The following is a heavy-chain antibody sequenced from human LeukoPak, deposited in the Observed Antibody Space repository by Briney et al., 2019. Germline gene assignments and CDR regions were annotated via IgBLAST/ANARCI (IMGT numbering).Heavy chain of an antibody. Sequence: PGGSLRLSCAASGFTFSSYSMNWVRQAPGKGLEWVSYISTSGTTIYYADSVKGRFTISRDNAKNSLYLQMNSLRVEDTAVYYCVRDFGLHYYDSRGYNVPYYFDYWGQGILVTVSS. CDR2: ISTSGTTI. J-gene: IGHJ4*02. CDR1: GFTFSSYS. V-gene: IGHV3-48*01. CDR3: VRDFGLHYYDSRGYNVPYYFDY. D-gene: IGHD3-22*01.